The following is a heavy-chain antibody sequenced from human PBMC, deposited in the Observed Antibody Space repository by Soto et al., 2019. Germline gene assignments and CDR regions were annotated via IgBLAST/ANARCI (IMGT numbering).Heavy chain of an antibody. D-gene: IGHD3-3*02. CDR3: ARGHLPAGHSFYFDY. J-gene: IGHJ4*02. Sequence: PSETLSLTCAVSGGSISSGGYSWSWIRQPPGKGLEWIGYIYHSGSTYYNPSLKSRVTISVDRSKNQFSLNLSSVTAADTADYYCARGHLPAGHSFYFDYWGQGSRVTVS. V-gene: IGHV4-30-2*01. CDR2: IYHSGST. CDR1: GGSISSGGYS.